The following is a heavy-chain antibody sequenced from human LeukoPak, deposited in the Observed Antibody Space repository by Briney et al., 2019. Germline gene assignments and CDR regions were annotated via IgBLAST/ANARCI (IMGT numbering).Heavy chain of an antibody. Sequence: GGSLRPSCAASGFTFSSYWMHWVRQAPGEGLVWVSRISSDGTNTLYADSVKGRFTISRDNAKNTLYLQMNSLRAEDTAVYFCARSHGFDYWGQGTQVTVSS. CDR1: GFTFSSYW. CDR3: ARSHGFDY. J-gene: IGHJ4*02. D-gene: IGHD5-18*01. CDR2: ISSDGTNT. V-gene: IGHV3-74*01.